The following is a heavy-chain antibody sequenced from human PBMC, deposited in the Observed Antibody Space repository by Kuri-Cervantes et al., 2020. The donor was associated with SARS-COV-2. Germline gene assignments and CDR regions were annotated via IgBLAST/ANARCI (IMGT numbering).Heavy chain of an antibody. D-gene: IGHD5-24*01. CDR1: GFTFSNYA. V-gene: IGHV3-23*01. CDR2: ISGSDDVT. J-gene: IGHJ4*01. Sequence: GESLKISCAASGFTFSNYAMTWVRQAPGKGLEWVSTISGSDDVTHLADSVKGRFTVSRDNSRNTLYLEMSSLRVEDTAVYYCANRDAYSQGSYFDYWGHGTLVTVSS. CDR3: ANRDAYSQGSYFDY.